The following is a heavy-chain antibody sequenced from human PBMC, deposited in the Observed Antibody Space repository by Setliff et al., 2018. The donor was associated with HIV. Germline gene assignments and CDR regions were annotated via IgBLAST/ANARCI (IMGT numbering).Heavy chain of an antibody. D-gene: IGHD1-26*01. J-gene: IGHJ6*02. CDR3: AKPLTQWGVSPYHYAVDV. CDR1: GFTFSSYT. V-gene: IGHV3-23*01. CDR2: IGGSTGST. Sequence: LSCAASGFTFSSYTMNWVRQAPGKGLEWVSAIGGSTGSTYYADSVKGRFTISTDNSKNTLYLQMNSLRAEDTAVYYCAKPLTQWGVSPYHYAVDVWGQGTTVTVSS.